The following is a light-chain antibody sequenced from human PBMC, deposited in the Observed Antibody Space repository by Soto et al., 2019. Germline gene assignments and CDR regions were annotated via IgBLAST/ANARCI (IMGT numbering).Light chain of an antibody. CDR1: SSNIGDNF. CDR2: DNS. CDR3: ATWDSKLSAVV. J-gene: IGLJ2*01. Sequence: QCVLTQPPSMSAAPGQKVPISCSGSSSNIGDNFVSWYQHLPGTAPKLLIFDNSQRPSEIPDRFFGSKSGTIATLAITGPQTGDEAVYYCATWDSKLSAVVFGGGTKLTVL. V-gene: IGLV1-51*01.